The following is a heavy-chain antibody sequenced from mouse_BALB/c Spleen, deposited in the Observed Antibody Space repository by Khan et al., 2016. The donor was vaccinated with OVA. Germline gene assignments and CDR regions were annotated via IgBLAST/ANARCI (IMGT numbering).Heavy chain of an antibody. J-gene: IGHJ4*01. Sequence: QVQLKQSGPGLVAPSPSLSITCTISGFSLTNYGVHWVRQPPGKGLEWLVVIWRDGSTSYNSALKSRLIISNDNSKTQVFLKMNSLQTDDTAMYYCAIQPNYHYYIMDYWGQGTSVTGSS. D-gene: IGHD1-1*02. CDR1: GFSLTNYG. V-gene: IGHV2-6-1*01. CDR3: AIQPNYHYYIMDY. CDR2: IWRDGST.